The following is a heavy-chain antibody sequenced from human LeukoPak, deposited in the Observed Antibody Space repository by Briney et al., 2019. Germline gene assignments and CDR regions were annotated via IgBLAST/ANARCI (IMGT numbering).Heavy chain of an antibody. Sequence: GGSLRLSCAASGFTFSSYAMSWVRQAPGKGLEWVSAISGSGGSTYYADSVKGRFTISRDNSKNTLYLQMNSLRGEDTAVYYCARVGANPRLARPDDAFDIWGQGTMVTVSS. V-gene: IGHV3-23*01. J-gene: IGHJ3*02. D-gene: IGHD3-3*01. CDR1: GFTFSSYA. CDR2: ISGSGGST. CDR3: ARVGANPRLARPDDAFDI.